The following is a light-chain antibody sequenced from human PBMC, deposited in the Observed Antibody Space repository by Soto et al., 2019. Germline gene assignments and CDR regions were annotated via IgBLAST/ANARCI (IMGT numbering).Light chain of an antibody. V-gene: IGKV3-11*01. CDR2: DAS. Sequence: ENVLTQSPATLSLSPGERATLFCRASQSVSSYFAWYQQKPGQAPNLLIYDASNRATGIPARFSGSGSGTDFTLTISSLEPEDFAVYYCQQRSNWPLTFGQGTRLEI. J-gene: IGKJ5*01. CDR3: QQRSNWPLT. CDR1: QSVSSY.